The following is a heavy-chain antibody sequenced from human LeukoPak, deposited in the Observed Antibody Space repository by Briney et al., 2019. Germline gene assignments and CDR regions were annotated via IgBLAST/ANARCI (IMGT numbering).Heavy chain of an antibody. J-gene: IGHJ4*02. Sequence: SETLSLTCAVSGGSISSSNWWSWVRQPPGKGLEWIGEIYHSGSTNYNPSLKSRVTISVDKSKNQFSLKLSSVTAADTAVYYCARADGRVAAAALYYFDYWGQGTLVTVSS. CDR1: GGSISSSNW. D-gene: IGHD6-13*01. V-gene: IGHV4-4*02. CDR2: IYHSGST. CDR3: ARADGRVAAAALYYFDY.